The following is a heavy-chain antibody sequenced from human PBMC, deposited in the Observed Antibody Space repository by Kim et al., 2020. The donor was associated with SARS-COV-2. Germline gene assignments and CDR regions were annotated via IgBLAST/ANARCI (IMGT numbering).Heavy chain of an antibody. CDR1: GFTFSSYG. CDR2: ISYDGSNK. V-gene: IGHV3-30*18. Sequence: GGSLRLSCAASGFTFSSYGMHWVRQAPGKGLEWVAVISYDGSNKYYADSVKGRFTISRDNSKNTLYLQMNSLRAEDTAVYYCAKGAHSGSSPSLFDYWGQGTLVTVSS. J-gene: IGHJ4*02. CDR3: AKGAHSGSSPSLFDY. D-gene: IGHD1-26*01.